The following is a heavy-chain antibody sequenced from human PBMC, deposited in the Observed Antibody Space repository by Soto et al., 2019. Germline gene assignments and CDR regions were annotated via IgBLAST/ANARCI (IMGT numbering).Heavy chain of an antibody. CDR2: INPNSGGT. D-gene: IGHD6-13*01. CDR3: ARSLAQADVLSSSRPHGMDV. CDR1: GVANTCRY. V-gene: IGHV1-2*04. Sequence: SVKPYSKAPGVANTCRYLRWVRQDPGQRKEWMGWINPNSGGTNYAQKFQGWVTMTRDTSISTAYMEMSRLRSDDTAVYYCARSLAQADVLSSSRPHGMDVWGQGTTVTVSS. J-gene: IGHJ6*02.